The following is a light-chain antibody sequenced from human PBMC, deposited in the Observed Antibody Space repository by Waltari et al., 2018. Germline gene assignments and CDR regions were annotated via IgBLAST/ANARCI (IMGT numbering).Light chain of an antibody. CDR3: QQCFYWPRT. CDR1: QNINTD. J-gene: IGKJ1*01. V-gene: IGKV3-11*01. Sequence: EIVLKQSPGTVSLSPGERATLSCRASQNINTDLVWYQQKPGQPPRLLIYDASNRASGIPPRFSGSGSGTDFTLIISSLEPEDFAVYFCQQCFYWPRTFGQGTKIEMK. CDR2: DAS.